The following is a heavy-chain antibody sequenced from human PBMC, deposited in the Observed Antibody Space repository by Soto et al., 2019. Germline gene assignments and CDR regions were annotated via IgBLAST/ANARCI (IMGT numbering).Heavy chain of an antibody. Sequence: EVQLVESGGDLVQPGGSLRLSCAASASTFSAYDMNWVRQPPGKGLEWVSYISSSSSTIYYADSVKGRFTISRDNAMXSLYLQMNSLRDEDTAVYYCARSKGGYTSGWSLDPWGPGTLVTVSS. J-gene: IGHJ5*02. V-gene: IGHV3-48*02. CDR2: ISSSSSTI. CDR3: ARSKGGYTSGWSLDP. D-gene: IGHD6-19*01. CDR1: ASTFSAYD.